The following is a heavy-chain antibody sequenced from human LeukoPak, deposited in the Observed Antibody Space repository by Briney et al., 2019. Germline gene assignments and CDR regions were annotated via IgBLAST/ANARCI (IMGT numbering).Heavy chain of an antibody. CDR1: GGSISSSSYY. V-gene: IGHV4-30-2*01. J-gene: IGHJ3*02. Sequence: PSETLSLTCTVSGGSISSSSYYWSWIRQPPGKGLEWIGYIYHSGSTYYNPSLKSRVTISVDRSKNQFSLKLSSVTAADTAVYYCARDKVHQLPVPGAFDIWGQGTMVTVSS. CDR3: ARDKVHQLPVPGAFDI. CDR2: IYHSGST. D-gene: IGHD2-2*01.